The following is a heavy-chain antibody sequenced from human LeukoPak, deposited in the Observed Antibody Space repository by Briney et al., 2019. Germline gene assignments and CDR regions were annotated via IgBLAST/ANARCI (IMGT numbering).Heavy chain of an antibody. V-gene: IGHV3-7*01. CDR1: GFTFSDSW. CDR3: ARDGYGSGSYYNEIFDY. J-gene: IGHJ4*02. CDR2: VKQDGSET. D-gene: IGHD3-10*01. Sequence: GGSLRLSCIASGFTFSDSWMSWVRQAPGKGLESVANVKQDGSETYYVDSVKGRFTISRDNARNSVHLRMDSLRAEDTAVYYCARDGYGSGSYYNEIFDYWGQGTLATVSS.